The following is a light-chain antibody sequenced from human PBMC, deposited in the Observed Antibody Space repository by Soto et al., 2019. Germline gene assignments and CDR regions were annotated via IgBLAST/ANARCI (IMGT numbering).Light chain of an antibody. CDR1: SSNIGAGFD. Sequence: VLTQPPSVSGAPGQRVTISCTGTSSNIGAGFDVHWYQQLPGTAPKLLIFGNSNRPSGVPDRFSGSKSATSASLAITGLRAADEADYYCQSYDSSLTAVFGTGTKVTVL. CDR2: GNS. J-gene: IGLJ1*01. V-gene: IGLV1-40*01. CDR3: QSYDSSLTAV.